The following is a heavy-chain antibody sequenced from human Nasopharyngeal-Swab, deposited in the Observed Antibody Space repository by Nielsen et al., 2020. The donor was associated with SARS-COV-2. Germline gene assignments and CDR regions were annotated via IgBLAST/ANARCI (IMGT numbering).Heavy chain of an antibody. Sequence: ESLKISCTVSGGSISSYYWSWIRQPPGKGLEWIGYIYYSGSTNYNPSLKSRVTISVDTSKNQFSLKLSSVTAADTAVYYCARGPYYDFWSGYYDYYYYYMDVWGKGTTVTVSS. CDR2: IYYSGST. V-gene: IGHV4-59*01. D-gene: IGHD3-3*01. CDR1: GGSISSYY. CDR3: ARGPYYDFWSGYYDYYYYYMDV. J-gene: IGHJ6*03.